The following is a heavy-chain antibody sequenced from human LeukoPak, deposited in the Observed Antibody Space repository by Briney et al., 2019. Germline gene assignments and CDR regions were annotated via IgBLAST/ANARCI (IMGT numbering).Heavy chain of an antibody. CDR3: AKDRVGVPAAIYYYGMDV. D-gene: IGHD2-2*01. Sequence: SETLSLTCSVSGDYSSSYYWSWIRQAAGKGLDWIGRIHGSGSTSYNPSLKSRVSMSVDTSKNQVSLNLSSVTAADTAVYYCAKDRVGVPAAIYYYGMDVWGQGTTVTVSS. V-gene: IGHV4-4*07. CDR2: IHGSGST. J-gene: IGHJ6*02. CDR1: GDYSSSYY.